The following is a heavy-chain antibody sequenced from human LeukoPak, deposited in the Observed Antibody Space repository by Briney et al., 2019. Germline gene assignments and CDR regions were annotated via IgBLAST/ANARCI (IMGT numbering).Heavy chain of an antibody. CDR3: ARDGALYYYGSGSYAKGMDV. CDR2: INPNSGGT. V-gene: IGHV1-2*06. J-gene: IGHJ6*02. CDR1: GYTFTCYY. Sequence: GASVKVSCKASGYTFTCYYMHWVRQAPGQGLEWMGRINPNSGGTNYAQKFQGRVTMTRDTSISTAYMELSRLRSDDTAVYYCARDGALYYYGSGSYAKGMDVWGQGTTVTVSS. D-gene: IGHD3-10*01.